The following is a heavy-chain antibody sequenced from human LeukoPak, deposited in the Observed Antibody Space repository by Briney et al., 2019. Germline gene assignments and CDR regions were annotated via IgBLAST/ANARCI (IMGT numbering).Heavy chain of an antibody. Sequence: GGSLRLSCAASGFTFSSYAMSWVRQAPGKGLEWVSAISGSGGSTYYADSVKGRFTISRDNSKNTLYLQMNSLRAEDTAVYYCARPKYSSSWYYFDYWGQGTLVTVSS. CDR2: ISGSGGST. J-gene: IGHJ4*02. V-gene: IGHV3-23*01. CDR3: ARPKYSSSWYYFDY. CDR1: GFTFSSYA. D-gene: IGHD6-13*01.